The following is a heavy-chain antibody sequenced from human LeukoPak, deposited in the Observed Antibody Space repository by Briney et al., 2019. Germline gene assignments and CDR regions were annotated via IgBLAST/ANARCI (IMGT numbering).Heavy chain of an antibody. V-gene: IGHV1-69*04. CDR3: ARVSSNSRGDYFDY. Sequence: SVKVSCKASGGTFSSYAISWVRQAPGQGLEWMGRIIPILGIANYAQKFQGRVTITADKFTSTAYMELSSLRSEDTAVYYCARVSSNSRGDYFDYWGQGTLVTVSS. D-gene: IGHD7-27*01. CDR1: GGTFSSYA. CDR2: IIPILGIA. J-gene: IGHJ4*02.